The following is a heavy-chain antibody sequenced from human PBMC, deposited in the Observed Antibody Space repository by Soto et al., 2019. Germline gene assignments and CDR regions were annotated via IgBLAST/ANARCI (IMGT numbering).Heavy chain of an antibody. CDR3: ARVGIPPIFGVVTPYNWFDP. J-gene: IGHJ5*02. CDR1: GGSVSSYY. D-gene: IGHD3-3*01. V-gene: IGHV4-59*02. Sequence: SGTLALTCTVSGGSVSSYYWSWSRQPPGKGLERIGYIYYSGSTNYNPSLKSRVTISVDTSKDQFSLKLSSVTAADTAVYYCARVGIPPIFGVVTPYNWFDPWGQGTLVTV. CDR2: IYYSGST.